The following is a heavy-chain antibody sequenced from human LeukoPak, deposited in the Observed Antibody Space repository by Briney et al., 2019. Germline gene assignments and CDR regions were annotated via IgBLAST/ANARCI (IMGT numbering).Heavy chain of an antibody. Sequence: GGSLRLSCVASGFTFSGYWMHWVRQPPGKGLVWVSRINSDGTSTTYADSVKGRFTITRDNAMNTLYLQMNSLRAEDTAVYYCARGRIGSSYYYFDYWGQGAVVTVSS. CDR3: ARGRIGSSYYYFDY. CDR2: INSDGTST. D-gene: IGHD3-10*01. J-gene: IGHJ4*02. CDR1: GFTFSGYW. V-gene: IGHV3-74*01.